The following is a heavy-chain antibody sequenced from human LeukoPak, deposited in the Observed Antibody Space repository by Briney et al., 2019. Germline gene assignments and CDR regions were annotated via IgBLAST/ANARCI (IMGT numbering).Heavy chain of an antibody. CDR1: GFTFSSYW. V-gene: IGHV3-74*01. D-gene: IGHD5-12*01. Sequence: GGTLRLSCAASGFTFSSYWMHWVRQVPGKGLVWVSRTDSDGSRTTYADSVKGRFTISRDNSKNTLYLQMNSLRAEDTAVYYCARDIVATEASYYYGMDVWGQGTTVSVSS. J-gene: IGHJ6*02. CDR3: ARDIVATEASYYYGMDV. CDR2: TDSDGSRT.